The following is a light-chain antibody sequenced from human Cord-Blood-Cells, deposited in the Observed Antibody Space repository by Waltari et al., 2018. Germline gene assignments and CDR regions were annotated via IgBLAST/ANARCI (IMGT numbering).Light chain of an antibody. V-gene: IGKV1-39*01. J-gene: IGKJ1*01. Sequence: DIQMTQSPSSLSASVGDRVTITCRASQSISSYLNWYQQKPGKAPKLLIYAASSLQSGVPSRLRGSVSGTDFTLTISSLQPEDFATYYCQESYSTPWTFGQGTKVEIK. CDR1: QSISSY. CDR2: AAS. CDR3: QESYSTPWT.